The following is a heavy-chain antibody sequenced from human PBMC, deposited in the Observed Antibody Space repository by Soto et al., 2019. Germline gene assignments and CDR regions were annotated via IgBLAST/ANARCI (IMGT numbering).Heavy chain of an antibody. V-gene: IGHV3-48*01. CDR3: ALITRATETMDKP. J-gene: IGHJ5*02. D-gene: IGHD4-17*01. CDR1: GLTFSSYS. Sequence: EVQLVESGGGLVQPGGSLRLSCAASGLTFSSYSMNWVRQAPGKGLEWVSYISSSSSTIYYADSVKGRFTISRDNAQNSLYRQMNSLRAEDTVVYYSALITRATETMDKPWGQGTLATVSS. CDR2: ISSSSSTI.